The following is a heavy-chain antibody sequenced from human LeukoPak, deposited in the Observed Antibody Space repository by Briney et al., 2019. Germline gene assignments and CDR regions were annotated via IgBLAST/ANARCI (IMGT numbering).Heavy chain of an antibody. CDR2: VSYSGSA. Sequence: SETLSLTCTVSGGSISSFYWNWIRRPPGKRLEWIGFVSYSGSANYNPSLRSRVTISVDTSKNQFSLKLSSVTAADTAVYYCARRGNWGYSWGQGTLVTVSS. J-gene: IGHJ4*02. D-gene: IGHD7-27*01. CDR1: GGSISSFY. V-gene: IGHV4-59*12. CDR3: ARRGNWGYS.